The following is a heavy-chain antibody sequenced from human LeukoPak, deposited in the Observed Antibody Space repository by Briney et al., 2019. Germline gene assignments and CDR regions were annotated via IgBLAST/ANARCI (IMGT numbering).Heavy chain of an antibody. CDR2: ISAYNGNT. J-gene: IGHJ4*02. CDR1: GYTFTSYG. D-gene: IGHD2-2*01. CDR3: ARDYCSSTSCYAVDY. V-gene: IGHV1-18*04. Sequence: ASVKVSCTASGYTFTSYGISWVRQAPGQGLEWIAWISAYNGNTNYAQKLQGRVTMTTDTSTSTAYMELRSLRSDDTAVYYCARDYCSSTSCYAVDYWGQGTLVTVSS.